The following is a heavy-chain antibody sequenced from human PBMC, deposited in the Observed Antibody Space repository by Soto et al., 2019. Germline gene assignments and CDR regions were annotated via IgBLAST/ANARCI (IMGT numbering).Heavy chain of an antibody. Sequence: EVQLLESGGGLVQPGGSLRLSCAASGFTFSSYAMSWVRQAPGKGLEWVSAISGSGGSTYYADSVKGRFTISRDNSKNTVYLHMNSGRAEDTAVYYCEKGEYFGSGGNWFYPWGQGTLVTVSS. CDR1: GFTFSSYA. J-gene: IGHJ5*02. CDR2: ISGSGGST. CDR3: EKGEYFGSGGNWFYP. V-gene: IGHV3-23*01. D-gene: IGHD3-10*01.